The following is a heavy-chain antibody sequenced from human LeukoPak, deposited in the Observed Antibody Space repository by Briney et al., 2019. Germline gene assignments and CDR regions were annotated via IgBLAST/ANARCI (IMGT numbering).Heavy chain of an antibody. Sequence: GGSLRLSCAASGFTFSSYAMHWVRQAPGKGLEWVAVISYDGSNKYYADSVKGRFTISRDNSKNTLYLQMNSLRAEDTAVYYCARGLRLMPLKGFDIWGQGTMVTVSS. V-gene: IGHV3-30-3*01. CDR3: ARGLRLMPLKGFDI. CDR1: GFTFSSYA. D-gene: IGHD2-2*01. CDR2: ISYDGSNK. J-gene: IGHJ3*02.